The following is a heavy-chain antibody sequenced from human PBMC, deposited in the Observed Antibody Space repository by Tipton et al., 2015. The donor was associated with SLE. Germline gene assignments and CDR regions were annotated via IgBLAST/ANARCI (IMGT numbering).Heavy chain of an antibody. Sequence: WIRQPPGKGLEWIAYIYYSGSTNYNPSLKSRDTISVDTSKNQFSLKLSSVTAADTAVYYCARHDGQWDAFDIWGQGTVVTVSS. V-gene: IGHV4-59*08. D-gene: IGHD2-8*01. CDR2: IYYSGST. CDR3: ARHDGQWDAFDI. J-gene: IGHJ3*02.